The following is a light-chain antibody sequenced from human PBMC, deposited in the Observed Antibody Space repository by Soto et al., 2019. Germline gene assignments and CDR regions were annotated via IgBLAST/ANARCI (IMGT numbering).Light chain of an antibody. Sequence: EIVLSQSLATLSLSPGERATLSCRASQSVSSYLAWYQQKPGQAPRLLIYDASNRATGIPARFSGSGSGTDFTLTSSSLEPEDFAVYYCQQYGGSGTFGQGTKVDIK. CDR3: QQYGGSGT. CDR2: DAS. J-gene: IGKJ1*01. V-gene: IGKV3-11*01. CDR1: QSVSSY.